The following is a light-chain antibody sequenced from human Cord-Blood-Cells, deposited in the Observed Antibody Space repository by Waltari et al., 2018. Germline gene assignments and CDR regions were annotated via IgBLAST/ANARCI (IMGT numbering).Light chain of an antibody. CDR2: AAS. CDR1: QGISSY. CDR3: QQYYSYPLT. Sequence: AIRITQSPYSLSASTGDRVTTTCRASQGISSYLDWYQQKPGKATKLLIYAASTLQSGVPSRFSGSGSGTDFTLTISCLQSEDFATYYCQQYYSYPLTFGPGTKVDIK. J-gene: IGKJ3*01. V-gene: IGKV1-8*01.